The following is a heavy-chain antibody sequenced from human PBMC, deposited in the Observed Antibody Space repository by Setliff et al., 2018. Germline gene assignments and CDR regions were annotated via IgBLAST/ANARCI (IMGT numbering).Heavy chain of an antibody. V-gene: IGHV4-61*01. CDR1: GGSVSSGSYY. D-gene: IGHD6-19*01. J-gene: IGHJ6*03. Sequence: SETLSLTCTVSGGSVSSGSYYWSWIRQPPGKGLEWIGYIYYSGSTNYNPSLKSRVTISVDTSKNQFSLKLSSVTAANTAVYYCARGETSSGWYIYYYYYMDVWGKGTTVTVSS. CDR2: IYYSGST. CDR3: ARGETSSGWYIYYYYYMDV.